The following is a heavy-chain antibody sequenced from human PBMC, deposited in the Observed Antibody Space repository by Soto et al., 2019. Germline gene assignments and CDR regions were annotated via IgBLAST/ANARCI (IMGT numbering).Heavy chain of an antibody. CDR2: INHSGST. CDR1: GGSFSGYY. Sequence: SETLSLTCAVYGGSFSGYYWSWIRQPPGKGLEWIGEINHSGSTNYNPSLKSRVTISVDTSKNQFSLKLSSVTAADTAVYYCARMGGILTGYYTLYYYYGMDVWGQGTTVTVSS. V-gene: IGHV4-34*01. CDR3: ARMGGILTGYYTLYYYYGMDV. D-gene: IGHD3-9*01. J-gene: IGHJ6*02.